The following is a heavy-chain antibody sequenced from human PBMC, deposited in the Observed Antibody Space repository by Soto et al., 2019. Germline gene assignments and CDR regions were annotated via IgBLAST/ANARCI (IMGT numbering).Heavy chain of an antibody. CDR3: ARVMITFGGLIVYNWFDP. CDR1: GGSFSAYY. D-gene: IGHD3-16*02. CDR2: INHSGST. Sequence: PSETLSLTCAVYGGSFSAYYWSWIRQPPGKGLEWIGEINHSGSTNYNPSLKSRVTISVDTSKNQFSLNLSSVIAADTAVYYCARVMITFGGLIVYNWFDPSGQGTLATVS. V-gene: IGHV4-34*01. J-gene: IGHJ5*02.